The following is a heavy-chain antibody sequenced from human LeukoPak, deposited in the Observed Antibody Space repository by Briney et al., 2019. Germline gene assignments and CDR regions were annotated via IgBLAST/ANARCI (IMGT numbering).Heavy chain of an antibody. Sequence: GGSLRLSCAASGFTFSKYDIHWVRQAPDKGLEWVGLIWFDGSRNYYAGSLKGRFTISRDNSRHTLYLQMNSLRVEDTAVYYCASRSVRGEYFDYWGQGTLVTVSS. CDR1: GFTFSKYD. J-gene: IGHJ4*02. CDR2: IWFDGSRN. V-gene: IGHV3-33*01. D-gene: IGHD3-10*01. CDR3: ASRSVRGEYFDY.